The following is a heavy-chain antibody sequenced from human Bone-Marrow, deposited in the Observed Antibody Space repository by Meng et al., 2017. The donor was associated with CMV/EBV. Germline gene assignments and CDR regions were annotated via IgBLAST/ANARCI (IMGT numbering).Heavy chain of an antibody. Sequence: GESLKISCAASGFTFSSYAMHWVRQAPGKGLEWVAVISYDGSNKYYADSVKGRFTISRDNAKNSLYLQMNSLRAEDTAVYYCATVVTLLSYWGQGTLVTVSS. CDR3: ATVVTLLSY. J-gene: IGHJ4*02. D-gene: IGHD4-23*01. V-gene: IGHV3-30*04. CDR1: GFTFSSYA. CDR2: ISYDGSNK.